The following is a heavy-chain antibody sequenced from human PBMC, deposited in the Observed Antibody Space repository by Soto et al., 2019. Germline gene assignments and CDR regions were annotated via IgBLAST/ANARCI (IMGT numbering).Heavy chain of an antibody. D-gene: IGHD3-22*01. Sequence: SETLSLTCAVSGYTSSSGYYWGWIRQPPGQGLEWIGSIFHSGSTYYNPSLKSRVTISVDTSKNQFSLKLSSVTAADTAVYYCAREDYYDSSGYSYFFDYWGQGTLVTVSS. V-gene: IGHV4-38-2*02. J-gene: IGHJ4*02. CDR3: AREDYYDSSGYSYFFDY. CDR2: IFHSGST. CDR1: GYTSSSGYY.